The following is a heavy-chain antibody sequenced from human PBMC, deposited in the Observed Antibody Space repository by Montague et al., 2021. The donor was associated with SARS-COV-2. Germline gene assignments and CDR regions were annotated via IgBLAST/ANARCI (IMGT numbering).Heavy chain of an antibody. Sequence: TLSLTCTVSGGYISSGSYYWSWIRQPAGRGMEWIGRIYASGSTKYNPSLKSRVTISVDTSKNQFSLKVSSVTAADTAVYYCARDLSSSWPAEYFQHWGQGTLVTVSS. CDR1: GGYISSGSYY. CDR3: ARDLSSSWPAEYFQH. V-gene: IGHV4-61*02. D-gene: IGHD6-13*01. CDR2: IYASGST. J-gene: IGHJ1*01.